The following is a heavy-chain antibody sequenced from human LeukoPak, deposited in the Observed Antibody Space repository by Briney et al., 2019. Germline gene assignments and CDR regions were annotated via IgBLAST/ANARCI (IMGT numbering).Heavy chain of an antibody. V-gene: IGHV1-18*04. Sequence: GASVKVSCKASGYTFTSYGISWVREAPGQGLEWMGWISAYNGNTNYAQKLQGRVTMTTDTSTSTAYMELRSLRSDDTAVYYCARDRAGTTGNWFDPWGQGTLVTVSS. D-gene: IGHD1-1*01. J-gene: IGHJ5*02. CDR3: ARDRAGTTGNWFDP. CDR1: GYTFTSYG. CDR2: ISAYNGNT.